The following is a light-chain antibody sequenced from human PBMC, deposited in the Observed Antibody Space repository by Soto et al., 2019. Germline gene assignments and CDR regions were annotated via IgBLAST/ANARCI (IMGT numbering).Light chain of an antibody. J-gene: IGKJ2*01. CDR3: QQYDNWPLFT. CDR1: QSVSSN. Sequence: ELVMTQSPATLSVSPGERATLSCRASQSVSSNLAWYQQKPGQAPRLLIYGASTRATGIPARFSGSGSGTEFTRTISSRQSEDFAGYYCQQYDNWPLFTFGQGTKLQIK. CDR2: GAS. V-gene: IGKV3-15*01.